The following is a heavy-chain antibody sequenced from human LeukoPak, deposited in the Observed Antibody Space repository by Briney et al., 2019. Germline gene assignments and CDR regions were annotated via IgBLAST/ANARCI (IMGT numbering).Heavy chain of an antibody. Sequence: GRSLRLSCAASGFTFNNYALYWVRQAPGKGLEWVSYISSSSSTIYYADSVKGRFTISRDNAKNSLYLQMNSLRAEDTAVYYCARDLDSSGWYLGYWGQGTLVTVSS. CDR2: ISSSSSTI. D-gene: IGHD6-19*01. CDR3: ARDLDSSGWYLGY. V-gene: IGHV3-48*01. J-gene: IGHJ4*02. CDR1: GFTFNNYA.